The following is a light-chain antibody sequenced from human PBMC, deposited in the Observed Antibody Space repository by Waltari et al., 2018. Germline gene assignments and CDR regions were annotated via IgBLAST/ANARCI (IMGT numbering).Light chain of an antibody. CDR1: QNINKY. CDR2: AAS. Sequence: IQMTQSPYSMSASVGDRVNITCRASQNINKYLNWYQQKPGKDPKLLIYAASSLQSWFPSSFSSSGSATDFSLTISSLQPEDFATYYFQQSFSSPCVTFGGGTKLEIE. V-gene: IGKV1-39*01. CDR3: QQSFSSPCVT. J-gene: IGKJ4*01.